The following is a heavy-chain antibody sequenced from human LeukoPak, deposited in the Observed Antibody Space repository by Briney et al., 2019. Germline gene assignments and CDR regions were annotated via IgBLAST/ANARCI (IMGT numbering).Heavy chain of an antibody. J-gene: IGHJ4*02. CDR3: AKGGIQFDYDGSGYGY. V-gene: IGHV3-23*01. D-gene: IGHD3-22*01. Sequence: GGSLRLSCAASGFTFSSYAMSWVRQAPGKGLEWVSAISGSGGSTYYADSVKGRFTISRDNSKNTLYLQMNSLRAEDTAVYYCAKGGIQFDYDGSGYGYWGQGTLVTVSS. CDR1: GFTFSSYA. CDR2: ISGSGGST.